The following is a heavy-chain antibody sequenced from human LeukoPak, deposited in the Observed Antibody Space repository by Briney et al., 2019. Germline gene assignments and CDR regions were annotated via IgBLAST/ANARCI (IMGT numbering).Heavy chain of an antibody. CDR1: GFTFDDYA. J-gene: IGHJ3*02. V-gene: IGHV3-9*01. CDR2: VSWNSGSI. CDR3: AKDYGELLYNDDAFDI. D-gene: IGHD2-2*02. Sequence: PGGSLRLSCAASGFTFDDYAMHWVRQAPGKGLEWVSGVSWNSGSIGYADSVKGRFTISRDNAKNSLYLQMNSLRAEDTALYYCAKDYGELLYNDDAFDIWGQGTMVTVSS.